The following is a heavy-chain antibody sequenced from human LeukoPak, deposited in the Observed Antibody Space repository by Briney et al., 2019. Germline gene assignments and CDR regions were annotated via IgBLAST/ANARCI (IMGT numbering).Heavy chain of an antibody. V-gene: IGHV1-2*04. J-gene: IGHJ4*02. CDR2: INPNSGGT. D-gene: IGHD3-16*02. Sequence: GASVKVSCKASGGTFSSYAISWVRQAPGQGLEWMGWINPNSGGTNYAQKFQGWVTMTRDTSISTAYMELSRLRSDDTAVYYCARGDFGSYPDYWGQGTLVTVSS. CDR1: GGTFSSYA. CDR3: ARGDFGSYPDY.